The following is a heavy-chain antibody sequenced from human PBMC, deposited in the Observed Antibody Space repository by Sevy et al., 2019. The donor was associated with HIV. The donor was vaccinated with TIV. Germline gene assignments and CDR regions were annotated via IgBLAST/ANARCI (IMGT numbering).Heavy chain of an antibody. CDR3: TTKKDFWSGYFYFDY. CDR1: GFTFGGYT. D-gene: IGHD3-3*01. J-gene: IGHJ4*02. Sequence: GGSLRLSCTASGFTFGGYTMSWVRQAPGKGLEWVGRIKSKTAGGTTDYAAPVKGRFTISRDDSKNTLYLQMNSLKTDDTAVYYCTTKKDFWSGYFYFDYWGQGTLVTVSS. V-gene: IGHV3-15*05. CDR2: IKSKTAGGTT.